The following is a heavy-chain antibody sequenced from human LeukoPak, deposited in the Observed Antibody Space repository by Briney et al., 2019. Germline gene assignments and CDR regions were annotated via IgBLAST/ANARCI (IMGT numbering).Heavy chain of an antibody. D-gene: IGHD3-3*01. J-gene: IGHJ5*02. CDR1: GYTFTSYD. V-gene: IGHV1-8*01. CDR3: ARGVYYDFWSGYRQNWFDP. CDR2: MNPNSGNT. Sequence: GASVKVSCKASGYTFTSYDINWVRQATGQGLEWMGWMNPNSGNTGYAQEFQGRVTMTRNTSISTAYMELSSLRSEDTAVYYCARGVYYDFWSGYRQNWFDPWGQGTLVTVSS.